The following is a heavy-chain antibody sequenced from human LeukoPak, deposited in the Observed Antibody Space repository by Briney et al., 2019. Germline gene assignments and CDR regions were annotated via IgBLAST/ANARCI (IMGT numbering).Heavy chain of an antibody. CDR3: ARGERDFYGSGTPAVY. CDR2: IWYDGSNK. V-gene: IGHV3-33*01. CDR1: GFTFSSYG. Sequence: AGSLRLSCAASGFTFSSYGMHWVRQAPGEGLKWVAVIWYDGSNKYYADSVKGRFTISRDNSKNTLYLQMNSLRAEDTAVYYCARGERDFYGSGTPAVYCGQGTLVTVSS. J-gene: IGHJ4*02. D-gene: IGHD3-10*01.